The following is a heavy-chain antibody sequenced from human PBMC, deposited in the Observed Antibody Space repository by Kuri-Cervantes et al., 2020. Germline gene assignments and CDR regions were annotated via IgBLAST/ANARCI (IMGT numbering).Heavy chain of an antibody. V-gene: IGHV4-59*12. CDR2: IYYSGST. CDR3: ARDNTPEIPYYFDY. D-gene: IGHD5-24*01. J-gene: IGHJ4*02. CDR1: GGSISSYY. Sequence: SETLSLTCTVSGGSISSYYWSWIRQPPGKGLEWIGYIYYSGSTYYNPSLKSRVTISVDTSKNQFSLKLSSVTAADTAVYYCARDNTPEIPYYFDYWGQGTLVTVSS.